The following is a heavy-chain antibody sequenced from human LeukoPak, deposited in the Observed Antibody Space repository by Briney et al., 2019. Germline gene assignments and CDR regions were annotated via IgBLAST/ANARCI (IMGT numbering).Heavy chain of an antibody. CDR2: THTSGST. CDR1: GGSIRSYY. D-gene: IGHD1/OR15-1a*01. V-gene: IGHV4-4*07. J-gene: IGHJ4*02. CDR3: ARGCGDNWNIVDY. Sequence: SETLSLTCTGSGGSIRSYYWSWIRQPAGKGLEWIGRTHTSGSTNYNPSLKSRVTISVDKSKNQFSLKLSSVTTADTAVYYCARGCGDNWNIVDYWGQGTLVTVSS.